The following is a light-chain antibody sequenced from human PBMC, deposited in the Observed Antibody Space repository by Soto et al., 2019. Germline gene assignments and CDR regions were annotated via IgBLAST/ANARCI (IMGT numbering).Light chain of an antibody. CDR2: EAS. Sequence: DIQMTQSPSSLSASVGDRVTITCQASQDIKNYLNWYQQKPGKAPKLLIYEASNLETGVPSRFSWSGTGRSFTFTISSLQPEDIATYYCQQCDDFITFGGGTRIEIK. CDR3: QQCDDFIT. CDR1: QDIKNY. J-gene: IGKJ4*01. V-gene: IGKV1-33*01.